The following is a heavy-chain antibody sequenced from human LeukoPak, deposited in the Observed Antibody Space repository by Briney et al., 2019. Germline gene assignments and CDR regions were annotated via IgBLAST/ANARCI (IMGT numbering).Heavy chain of an antibody. J-gene: IGHJ5*02. CDR2: ISAYNGNT. V-gene: IGHV1-18*01. CDR3: ARDEYCSGGSCYVPWFDP. D-gene: IGHD2-15*01. Sequence: GASVKVSCKASGYTFTSYGISWVRQAPGQGLEWMGWISAYNGNTNYAQKLQGRVTMTTDTSTSTAYMGLRSLRSDDTAVYYCARDEYCSGGSCYVPWFDPWGQGTLVTVSS. CDR1: GYTFTSYG.